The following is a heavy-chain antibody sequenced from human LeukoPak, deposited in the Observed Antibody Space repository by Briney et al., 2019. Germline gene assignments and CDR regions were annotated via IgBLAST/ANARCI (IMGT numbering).Heavy chain of an antibody. CDR2: ISYDGSNK. V-gene: IGHV3-30*18. CDR3: AKDQAMVRGVFDY. Sequence: GGSLRLSCAASGFTFSSYGMHWARQAPGKGLEWVAVISYDGSNKYYADSVKGRFTISRDNSKNTLYLQMNSLRAEDTAVYYCAKDQAMVRGVFDYWGQGTLVTVSS. D-gene: IGHD3-10*01. J-gene: IGHJ4*02. CDR1: GFTFSSYG.